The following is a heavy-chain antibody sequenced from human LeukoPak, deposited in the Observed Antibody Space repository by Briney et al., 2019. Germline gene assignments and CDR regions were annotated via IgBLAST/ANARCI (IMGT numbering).Heavy chain of an antibody. V-gene: IGHV3-48*01. CDR1: GFTFSSYG. CDR3: VRDRPVAAADY. CDR2: IRHTSTPR. D-gene: IGHD6-13*01. J-gene: IGHJ4*02. Sequence: GGSLRLSCAASGFTFSSYGMHWVRQAPGKGLEWVSFIRHTSTPRYYADSVKGRFIISRDNARNSLYLQMNSLRVEDTAIYYCVRDRPVAAADYWGQGTLVTVSS.